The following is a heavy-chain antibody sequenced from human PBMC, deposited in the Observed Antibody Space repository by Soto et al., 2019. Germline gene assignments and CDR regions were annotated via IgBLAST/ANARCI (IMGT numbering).Heavy chain of an antibody. V-gene: IGHV4-61*08. CDR1: GDSVSGGGYY. J-gene: IGHJ4*02. CDR2: ISFTGDT. Sequence: QVQLQESGPGLVKPSETLSLICTVSGDSVSGGGYYWTWIRQPPGKGLEWIGYISFTGDTTYNPSLRNRVTIDMHTYKNQFSLKLTSATAPGTDLYYCSRGGHYYHSMLWGQGTLVNVSS. D-gene: IGHD3-22*01. CDR3: SRGGHYYHSML.